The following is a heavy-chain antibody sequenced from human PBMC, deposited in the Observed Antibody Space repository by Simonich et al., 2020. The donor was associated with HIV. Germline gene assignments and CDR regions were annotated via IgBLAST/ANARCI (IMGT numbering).Heavy chain of an antibody. CDR3: ARDGRKGSSTSCSDY. V-gene: IGHV3-21*01. CDR1: GFTFSSYS. Sequence: EVQLVESGGGLVKPGGSLRLSCAASGFTFSSYSMNWVRQAPGKGSEWVSSISSSSSYIYYADSVKGRLTISRDNAKNSLYLQMNSLRAEDTAVYYCARDGRKGSSTSCSDYWGQGTLVTVSS. D-gene: IGHD2-2*01. CDR2: ISSSSSYI. J-gene: IGHJ4*02.